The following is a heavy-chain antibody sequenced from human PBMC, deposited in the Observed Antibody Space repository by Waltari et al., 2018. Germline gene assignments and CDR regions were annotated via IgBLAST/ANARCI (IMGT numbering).Heavy chain of an antibody. J-gene: IGHJ4*02. Sequence: EVRLVESGGDLVQPGGSLRISCAASGFTFSKYWMTWVRQAPGRGLEAVANIKEDGSVKNYVDSVRGRFTSSRDNARNSLSLQMDSLRAEDTAVYYCARTARNPDFWGQGTLVTVSS. CDR3: ARTARNPDF. CDR1: GFTFSKYW. D-gene: IGHD1-1*01. V-gene: IGHV3-7*01. CDR2: IKEDGSVK.